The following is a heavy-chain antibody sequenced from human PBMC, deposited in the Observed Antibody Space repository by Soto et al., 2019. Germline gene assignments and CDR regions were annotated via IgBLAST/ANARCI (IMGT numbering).Heavy chain of an antibody. D-gene: IGHD2-8*01. V-gene: IGHV3-7*02. CDR2: IRQDGGQI. Sequence: EVQLVESGGGLVLPGGSLRLSCAASGFTFSSYWMTWVRQAPGKGLEWVAKIRQDGGQIDYVDSVKGRFTISRDNAKNSLYLQMNRLRAEDTAVYYCARWTVSANNWFDPWGQGTLVPVSS. CDR3: ARWTVSANNWFDP. CDR1: GFTFSSYW. J-gene: IGHJ5*02.